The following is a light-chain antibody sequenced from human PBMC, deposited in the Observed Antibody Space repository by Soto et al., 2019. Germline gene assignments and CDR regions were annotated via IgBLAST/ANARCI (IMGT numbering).Light chain of an antibody. Sequence: QSVLTQPASVSGSPGQSITISCTGTSSDVGSYNLVSWYQQHPGKAPKLMIYEGTKRPSGVSHRFSGSKSGNTASLTISGLQAEDDADYYCCSYAGSSTVIFGGGTKLTVL. CDR1: SSDVGSYNL. V-gene: IGLV2-23*01. J-gene: IGLJ2*01. CDR3: CSYAGSSTVI. CDR2: EGT.